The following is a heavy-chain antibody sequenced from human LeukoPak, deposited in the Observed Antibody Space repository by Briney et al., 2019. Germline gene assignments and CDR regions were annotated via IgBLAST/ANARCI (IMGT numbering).Heavy chain of an antibody. CDR3: AKDLRGIAVAGMSSVFDY. J-gene: IGHJ4*02. CDR1: GFTFDGYA. Sequence: GRSLRLSCAASGFTFDGYAMPWVRQAPGKGLEWVSGISWNSGSIGYADSVKGRFTISRDNAKNSLYLQMNSLRAEDTALYYCAKDLRGIAVAGMSSVFDYWGQGTLVTVSS. V-gene: IGHV3-9*01. CDR2: ISWNSGSI. D-gene: IGHD6-19*01.